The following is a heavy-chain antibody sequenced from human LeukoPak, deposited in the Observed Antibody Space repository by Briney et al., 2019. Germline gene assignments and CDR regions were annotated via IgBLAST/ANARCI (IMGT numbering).Heavy chain of an antibody. D-gene: IGHD2-8*02. CDR3: ATYRQVLLPFES. CDR1: GFTFSSYG. CDR2: ISGSGGST. J-gene: IGHJ4*02. Sequence: PGGTLRLSCAASGFTFSSYGMSWVRQAPGKGLEWVSAISGSGGSTYYADSVRGRFTISRDNSKSTLSLQMNSLRAEDTAIYYCATYRQVLLPFESWGQGTLVTVPS. V-gene: IGHV3-23*01.